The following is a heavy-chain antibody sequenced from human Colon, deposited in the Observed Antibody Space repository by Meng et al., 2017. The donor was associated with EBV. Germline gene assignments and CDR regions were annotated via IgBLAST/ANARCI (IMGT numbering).Heavy chain of an antibody. CDR1: GGSFSNYP. CDR3: ARGGRPSHGLGHCSGGSCYHVYFGY. V-gene: IGHV1-69*01. D-gene: IGHD2-15*01. CDR2: IIPIIGTP. Sequence: QVQLVQSGAEVKKPXSSVKVSCKTSGGSFSNYPINWVRQAPGQGLEWMGGIIPIIGTPNYAQRFQGRVTITADESTSTAYMELSSLRSDDTALYFCARGGRPSHGLGHCSGGSCYHVYFGYWGQGILVTVSS. J-gene: IGHJ4*02.